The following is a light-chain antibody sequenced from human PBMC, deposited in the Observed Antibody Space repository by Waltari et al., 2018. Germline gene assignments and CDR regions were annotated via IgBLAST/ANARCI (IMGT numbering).Light chain of an antibody. J-gene: IGLJ1*01. CDR1: SSNIGAGYD. Sequence: QSVLTQPPSVSGAPGQRVTISCTGSSSNIGAGYDVPWYQQLPGTAPKLLIYGNNNRPSGVPDRFSGSKSGTSASLAITGLQADDEADYYCQSYDSSLYYVFGTGTKVTVL. CDR2: GNN. V-gene: IGLV1-40*01. CDR3: QSYDSSLYYV.